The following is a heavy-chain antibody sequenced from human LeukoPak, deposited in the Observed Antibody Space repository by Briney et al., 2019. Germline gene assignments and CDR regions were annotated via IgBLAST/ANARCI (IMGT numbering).Heavy chain of an antibody. CDR3: ARPLRFLEWLFPLDY. CDR2: INPNSGGT. D-gene: IGHD3-3*01. V-gene: IGHV1-2*02. Sequence: ASVKVSCKASGYTFTGYYMHWVRQAPGQGLEWMGWINPNSGGTNYAQKFQGRVTMTRDTSISTAYMELSRLRSDDTAAYYCARPLRFLEWLFPLDYWGQGTLVTVSS. CDR1: GYTFTGYY. J-gene: IGHJ4*02.